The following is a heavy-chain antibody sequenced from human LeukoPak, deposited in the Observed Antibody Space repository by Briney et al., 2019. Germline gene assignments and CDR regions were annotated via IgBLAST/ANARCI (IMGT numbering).Heavy chain of an antibody. D-gene: IGHD2/OR15-2a*01. CDR1: GYTFTSYD. J-gene: IGHJ4*02. CDR2: MNPNSGNT. Sequence: GASVKVSCKASGYTFTSYDINWVRQATGQGLEWMGWMNPNSGNTGYAQKFQGRVTMTRNTSISTAYMELSSLRSEDTAVSYCARGRGNNQSKYRKLRRYYFDYWGQGTLVTVSS. CDR3: ARGRGNNQSKYRKLRRYYFDY. V-gene: IGHV1-8*01.